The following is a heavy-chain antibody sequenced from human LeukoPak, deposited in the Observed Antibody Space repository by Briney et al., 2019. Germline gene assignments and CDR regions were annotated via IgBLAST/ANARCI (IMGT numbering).Heavy chain of an antibody. CDR3: ARGSSGYYREDY. CDR2: IYSTGTT. D-gene: IGHD3-22*01. J-gene: IGHJ4*02. V-gene: IGHV4-59*10. Sequence: SETLSLTCAVYGGSFSGYYWSWIRQPAGKGLEWIGRIYSTGTTNYNPSLKSRVTMSIDTSKNQFSLKLSSVTAADTAVYFCARGSSGYYREDYWGRGTLVTVSS. CDR1: GGSFSGYY.